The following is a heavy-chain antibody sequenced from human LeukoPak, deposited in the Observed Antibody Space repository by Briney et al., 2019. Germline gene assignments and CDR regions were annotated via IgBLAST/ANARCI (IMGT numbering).Heavy chain of an antibody. V-gene: IGHV3-30*03. CDR3: ARELYDDGESWFDP. D-gene: IGHD4-17*01. J-gene: IGHJ5*02. CDR2: ISYDGSNK. CDR1: GFTFSSYG. Sequence: GGSLRLSCAASGFTFSSYGMHWVRQAPGKGLEWVAVISYDGSNKYYADSVKGRFTVSRDNLKNFLYLQMNSLRVGDTAMYYCARELYDDGESWFDPWGQGTLVTVSS.